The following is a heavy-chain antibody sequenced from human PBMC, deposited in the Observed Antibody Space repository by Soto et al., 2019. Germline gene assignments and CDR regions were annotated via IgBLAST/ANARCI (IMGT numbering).Heavy chain of an antibody. J-gene: IGHJ4*02. CDR2: IYYSGST. D-gene: IGHD6-13*01. CDR3: ARAKIAAAPSWEY. V-gene: IGHV4-59*01. Sequence: SETLSLTCTVSGGSISSYYWSWIRQPPGKGLEWIGYIYYSGSTNYNPSLKSRVTISVDTSKNQFSLKLSSVTAADTAVYYCARAKIAAAPSWEYWGQGTLVTVSS. CDR1: GGSISSYY.